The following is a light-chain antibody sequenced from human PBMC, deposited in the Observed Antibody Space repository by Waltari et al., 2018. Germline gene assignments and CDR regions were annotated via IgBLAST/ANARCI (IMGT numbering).Light chain of an antibody. CDR1: TLSRHL. CDR2: GEN. Sequence: SSELTQDPAVSVALGQTVRITCQGDTLSRHLPRGFPQKPGQTPVVAVHGENNRPPGIPDRFSGSRSGNTVSLTIAGVQAEDEADYYCNSRDSSGDRLVFGGGTKLTVL. J-gene: IGLJ3*02. V-gene: IGLV3-19*01. CDR3: NSRDSSGDRLV.